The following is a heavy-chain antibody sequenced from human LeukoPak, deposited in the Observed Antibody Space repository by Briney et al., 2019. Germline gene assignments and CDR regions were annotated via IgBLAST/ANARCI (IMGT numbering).Heavy chain of an antibody. CDR2: IYHSGST. CDR3: AKSYYDILTGYQGRLDY. V-gene: IGHV4-4*02. J-gene: IGHJ4*02. Sequence: PSETLSLTCAVSGGSISSSNWWSWVRQPPGKGLEWIGEIYHSGSTNYNPSLKSRVTMSVDKSKNQFSLKLSSVTAADTAVYYCAKSYYDILTGYQGRLDYWGQGTLVTVSS. D-gene: IGHD3-9*01. CDR1: GGSISSSNW.